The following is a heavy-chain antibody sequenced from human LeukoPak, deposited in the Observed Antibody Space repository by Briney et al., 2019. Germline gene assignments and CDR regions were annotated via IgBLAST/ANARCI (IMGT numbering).Heavy chain of an antibody. Sequence: PGGSLRLSCAASGFTFSSYWMSWVRQAPGKGLEWVANIKQDGSEKYYVDSVKGRFTISRDNAKNSLYLQMNSLRAEDTAVYYCARRYCSSTSCPGPFNSGYYFDYWGQGTLVTVSS. CDR2: IKQDGSEK. J-gene: IGHJ4*02. CDR3: ARRYCSSTSCPGPFNSGYYFDY. V-gene: IGHV3-7*02. D-gene: IGHD2-2*01. CDR1: GFTFSSYW.